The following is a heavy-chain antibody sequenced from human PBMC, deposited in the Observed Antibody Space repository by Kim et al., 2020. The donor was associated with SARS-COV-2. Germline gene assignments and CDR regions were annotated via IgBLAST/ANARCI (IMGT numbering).Heavy chain of an antibody. D-gene: IGHD2-21*01. Sequence: ASVKVSCKASGYTLTAFPMNWVRQAPGQGLEWMGWINTNTGNPTYAQGFTGRFVFSLDTSVSTAYLQISSLRAEDTAVHYCARSNWHIEHWGQGTLVTVS. V-gene: IGHV7-4-1*02. CDR2: INTNTGNP. CDR3: ARSNWHIEH. CDR1: GYTLTAFP. J-gene: IGHJ4*02.